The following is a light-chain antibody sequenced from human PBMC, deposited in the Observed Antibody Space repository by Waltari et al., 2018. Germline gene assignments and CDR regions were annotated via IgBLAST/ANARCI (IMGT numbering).Light chain of an antibody. CDR3: SSYTSSSTVV. CDR1: SSDVGGYNY. J-gene: IGLJ2*01. Sequence: QSALTQPASVSGSPGQSITISCTGTSSDVGGYNYVSWYKQHPGKAPKLSIYEFSNRPSGVSSRFAGSKTANTASLTISGLQAEDDSNYYCSSYTSSSTVVFGGGTKLTV. CDR2: EFS. V-gene: IGLV2-14*01.